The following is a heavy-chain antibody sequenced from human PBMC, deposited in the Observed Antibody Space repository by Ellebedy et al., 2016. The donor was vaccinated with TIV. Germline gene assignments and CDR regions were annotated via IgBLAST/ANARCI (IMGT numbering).Heavy chain of an antibody. CDR3: AREENGVDY. V-gene: IGHV1-24*01. CDR1: GYTLTELS. Sequence: AASVKVSCKVSGYTLTELSMHWVRQAPGKGLEWMGGFDPEDGETIYAQKFQGRVTMTTDTSTSTAYMELRSLRSEDTAVYYCAREENGVDYWGQGTLVTVSS. CDR2: FDPEDGET. D-gene: IGHD2-8*01. J-gene: IGHJ4*02.